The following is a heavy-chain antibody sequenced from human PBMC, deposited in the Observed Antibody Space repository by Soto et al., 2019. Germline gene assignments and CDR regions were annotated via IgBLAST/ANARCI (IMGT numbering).Heavy chain of an antibody. V-gene: IGHV4-34*01. J-gene: IGHJ1*01. D-gene: IGHD6-6*01. CDR2: INHSGST. CDR3: AIQPYSSSSPEYFQH. CDR1: GGSFSGYY. Sequence: SETLSLTCAVYGGSFSGYYWSWIRQPPGKGLEWIGEINHSGSTNYNPSLKSRVTISVDTSKNQFSLKLSSVTAADTAVYYCAIQPYSSSSPEYFQHWGQGTLITGSS.